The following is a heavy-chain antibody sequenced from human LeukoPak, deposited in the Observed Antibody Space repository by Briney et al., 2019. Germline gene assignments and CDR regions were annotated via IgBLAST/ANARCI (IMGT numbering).Heavy chain of an antibody. CDR2: ISGSGSST. J-gene: IGHJ3*02. CDR3: AKTGDYFDSSGYYRPDAFDI. CDR1: GFTFSSYA. Sequence: GGSLRLSCAASGFTFSSYAMSWVRQAPGKGLEWVSAISGSGSSTYYADSVKGRFTISRDNSQNTLYLQMNSLRAEDTAVYYCAKTGDYFDSSGYYRPDAFDIWGRGTMVTVSS. D-gene: IGHD3-22*01. V-gene: IGHV3-23*01.